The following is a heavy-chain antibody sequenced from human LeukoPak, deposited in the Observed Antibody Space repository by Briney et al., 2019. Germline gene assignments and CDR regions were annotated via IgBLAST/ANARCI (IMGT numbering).Heavy chain of an antibody. V-gene: IGHV4-38-2*02. CDR3: ARGGDDFWSGYPWGYFDY. D-gene: IGHD3-3*01. CDR1: GYSISSGYY. J-gene: IGHJ4*02. CDR2: IYHSGST. Sequence: PSETLSLTCTVSGYSISSGYYWGWIRQPPGKGLEWIGSIYHSGSTYYNPSLKSRVTISVDTSKNQFSLKLSSVPAADTAVYYCARGGDDFWSGYPWGYFDYWGQGTLVTVSS.